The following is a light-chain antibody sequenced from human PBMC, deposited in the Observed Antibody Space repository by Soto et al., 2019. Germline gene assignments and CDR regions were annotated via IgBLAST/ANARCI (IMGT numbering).Light chain of an antibody. CDR3: QQSYSTPIT. CDR1: QSIASY. CDR2: AAS. V-gene: IGKV1-39*01. Sequence: DIQMTQSPSSLSASVGDRVTITCRASQSIASYLNWYQQKPGKAPKILIYAASSLQSGVPSRFSGSRSGTDFTLIISSLQPEDFATYFCQQSYSTPITFGQGTRLEIK. J-gene: IGKJ5*01.